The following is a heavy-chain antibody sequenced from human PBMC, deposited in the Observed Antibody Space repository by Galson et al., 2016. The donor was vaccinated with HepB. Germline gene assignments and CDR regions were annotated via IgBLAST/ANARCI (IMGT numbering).Heavy chain of an antibody. V-gene: IGHV2-70*01. J-gene: IGHJ4*02. CDR2: IDWRNDK. CDR1: GFSLTTTHMC. D-gene: IGHD6-13*01. Sequence: PALVKPTQTLTLTCSFSGFSLTTTHMCVSWIRQPPGKALEWLALIDWRNDKYYSTSLKTRLTISKDTSTNQVVLTMTNMDPVDTATYYCARTVLTGRSSGTGFDFWGQRVLVTVSS. CDR3: ARTVLTGRSSGTGFDF.